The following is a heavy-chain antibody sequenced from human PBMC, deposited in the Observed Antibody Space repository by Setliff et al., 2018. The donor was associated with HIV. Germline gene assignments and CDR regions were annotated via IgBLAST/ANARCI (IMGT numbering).Heavy chain of an antibody. J-gene: IGHJ6*02. CDR1: GGSISSSSYY. Sequence: KASETLSLTCTVSGGSISSSSYYWGWIRQPPGKGLEWIGSIYYSGSTYYNPSLKSRVTISVDTSKNQFSLKLSSVTAADTAVYYCARDDYKPDYYYYGMDVWGQGTTVTVSS. V-gene: IGHV4-39*02. D-gene: IGHD4-4*01. CDR3: ARDDYKPDYYYYGMDV. CDR2: IYYSGST.